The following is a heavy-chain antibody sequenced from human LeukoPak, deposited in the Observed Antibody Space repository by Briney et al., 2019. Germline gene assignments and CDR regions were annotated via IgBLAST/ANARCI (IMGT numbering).Heavy chain of an antibody. J-gene: IGHJ4*02. D-gene: IGHD6-19*01. CDR3: ARRVERGSGYDY. CDR1: GYIFTNYW. V-gene: IGHV5-51*01. CDR2: IYPGDSDT. Sequence: GESLKISCKGSGYIFTNYWIAWVRQTPGKGLEWMGTIYPGDSDTRYSPSFQGQITISDEKSISTAHLQWSSLKASDTAMYYCARRVERGSGYDYWGQGTLVTVSS.